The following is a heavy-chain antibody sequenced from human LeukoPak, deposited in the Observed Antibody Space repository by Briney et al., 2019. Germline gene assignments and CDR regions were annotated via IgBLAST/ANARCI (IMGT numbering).Heavy chain of an antibody. J-gene: IGHJ4*02. Sequence: GGSLRLSCAVSGVTFSGYWMSWGRHAPGQGREWVANIKEDDSEKYYTDVVTGRVTISRDNAKNTLDPQMDSLRAEDTAVYDCAGRGSIDYCGRGKLVTVSS. D-gene: IGHD2/OR15-2a*01. V-gene: IGHV3-7*03. CDR2: IKEDDSEK. CDR3: AGRGSIDY. CDR1: GVTFSGYW.